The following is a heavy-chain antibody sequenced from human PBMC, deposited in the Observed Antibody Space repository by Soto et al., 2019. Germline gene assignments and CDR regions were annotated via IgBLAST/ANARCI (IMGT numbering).Heavy chain of an antibody. D-gene: IGHD4-4*01. CDR2: IIPFIGTA. CDR3: ARVVMTTVPAPYYYGMDV. CDR1: GGTFSSYA. V-gene: IGHV1-69*11. J-gene: IGHJ6*02. Sequence: SVKVSCKASGGTFSSYAISWVRQAPGQGLEWMGRIIPFIGTANYAQKFQGRVTITADESTSTAYMELTSLRSEDTAVYYCARVVMTTVPAPYYYGMDVWGQGTTVTVSS.